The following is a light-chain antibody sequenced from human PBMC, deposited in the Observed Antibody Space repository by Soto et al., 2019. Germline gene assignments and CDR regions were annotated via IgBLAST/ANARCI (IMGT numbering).Light chain of an antibody. Sequence: DIVMTQSPGTLSVSPGERATLSCRASQSVGTNLAWYQQRPGQAPRLLVYGASNRASGIPHRFSGSGSGTDFTLTISRLQSEDFAVYYCQQLNYWPRITFGQGTRLEIK. CDR2: GAS. J-gene: IGKJ5*01. CDR3: QQLNYWPRIT. V-gene: IGKV3-15*01. CDR1: QSVGTN.